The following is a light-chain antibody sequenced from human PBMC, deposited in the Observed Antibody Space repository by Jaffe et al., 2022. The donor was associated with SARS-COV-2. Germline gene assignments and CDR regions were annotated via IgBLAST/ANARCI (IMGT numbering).Light chain of an antibody. CDR3: QQCDSYPLT. CDR1: HNINSR. J-gene: IGKJ4*01. CDR2: KAS. Sequence: DIQMTQSPSTLSASVGDRVTITCRASHNINSRLAWYQQKPGKAPKVLIYKASSLESGVPSRFSGSESGTEFTLTISSLQPDDFATYYCQQCDSYPLTFGGGTKVEIK. V-gene: IGKV1-5*03.